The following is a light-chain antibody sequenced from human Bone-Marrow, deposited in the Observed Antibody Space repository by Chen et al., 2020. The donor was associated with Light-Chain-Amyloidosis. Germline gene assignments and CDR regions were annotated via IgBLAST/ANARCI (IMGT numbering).Light chain of an antibody. CDR2: GAS. J-gene: IGKJ3*01. V-gene: IGKV3-20*01. CDR3: QQYDSTPLFT. Sequence: EIVLTQSPATLTLSPVERATLSCRANQRVSSTYLAWYQQKPGQAPRLLIYGASSRATGIPDRFSGSGSGTDFTLTISRVEPEDFAVYYCQQYDSTPLFTFGPGTKVDIK. CDR1: QRVSSTY.